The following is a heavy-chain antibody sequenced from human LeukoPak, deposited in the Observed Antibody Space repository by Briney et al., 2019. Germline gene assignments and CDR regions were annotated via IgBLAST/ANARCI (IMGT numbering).Heavy chain of an antibody. J-gene: IGHJ5*02. Sequence: GGSLRLSCAASGFIFSDYGMNWVRQAPGKGLEWVSAISGSASSTYYADSVKGRFTISRDNAKNSLYLQMNSLRAEDTAVYYCARSEIVGAGLQYNWFDPWGQGTLVTVSS. V-gene: IGHV3-23*01. CDR1: GFIFSDYG. CDR2: ISGSASST. D-gene: IGHD1-26*01. CDR3: ARSEIVGAGLQYNWFDP.